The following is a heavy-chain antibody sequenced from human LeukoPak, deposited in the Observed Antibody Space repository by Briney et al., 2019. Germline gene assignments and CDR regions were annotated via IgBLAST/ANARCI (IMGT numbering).Heavy chain of an antibody. CDR2: IGSGGGSI. CDR1: GFTFSNYE. J-gene: IGHJ3*02. CDR3: ARDDYGGTFDAFDI. V-gene: IGHV3-48*03. Sequence: PGGSLRLSCAASGFTFSNYEMNWVRQAPGKGLEWVSYIGSGGGSIYYADSVRGRFTSSRDNAKKSLFLQMNSLGVEDTAVYYCARDDYGGTFDAFDIWGQGAMVTVSS. D-gene: IGHD4-17*01.